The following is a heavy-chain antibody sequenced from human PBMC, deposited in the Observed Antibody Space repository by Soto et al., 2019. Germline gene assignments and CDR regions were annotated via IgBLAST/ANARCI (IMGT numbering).Heavy chain of an antibody. V-gene: IGHV2-5*02. CDR1: GFSLSTTGVG. CDR3: LHSRCRGDCLQSCSSRSSYGLDV. CDR2: IYWDDDK. J-gene: IGHJ6*02. D-gene: IGHD2-21*02. Sequence: QITLKESGPPLVKPTQTLTLTCTFSGFSLSTTGVGVGWIRQPPGKALEWLALIYWDDDKRYNPSLKSRLTITRDTADRQXALXLXHMEHGQPSTYYCLHSRCRGDCLQSCSSRSSYGLDVWVQETTFAFCS.